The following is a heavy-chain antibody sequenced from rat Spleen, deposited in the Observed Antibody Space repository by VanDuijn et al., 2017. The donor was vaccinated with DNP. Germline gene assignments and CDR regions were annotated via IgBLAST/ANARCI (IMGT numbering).Heavy chain of an antibody. V-gene: IGHV5-58*01. CDR3: VRDSRDYGSYADYFDY. CDR1: GFTFSSYW. D-gene: IGHD1-8*01. Sequence: EVQLVETGGDLVPPGRSLKLSCVASGFTFSSYWMFWIRQAPGKGLEWVASITSSGGSTYYPDSVKGRFTISRDNATNTLYLQMNSLRSEDTASYYCVRDSRDYGSYADYFDYWGQGVMVTVSS. J-gene: IGHJ2*01. CDR2: ITSSGGST.